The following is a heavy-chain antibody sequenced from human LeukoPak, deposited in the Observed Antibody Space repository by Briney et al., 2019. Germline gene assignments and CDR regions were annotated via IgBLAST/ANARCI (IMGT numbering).Heavy chain of an antibody. V-gene: IGHV1-69*13. CDR3: RLVSQRVVANDY. CDR2: IIPIFGTA. CDR1: GGTFSSYA. J-gene: IGHJ4*02. Sequence: GASVKVSCKASGGTFSSYAISWVRQAPGQGLEWMGGIIPIFGTANYAQKFQGRVTITADESTSTAYMELSSLRSEDTAVYYCRLVSQRVVANDYWGQGTLVTVSS. D-gene: IGHD3-22*01.